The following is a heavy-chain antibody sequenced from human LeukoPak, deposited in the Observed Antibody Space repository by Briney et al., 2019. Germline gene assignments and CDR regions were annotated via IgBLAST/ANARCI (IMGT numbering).Heavy chain of an antibody. CDR1: GFTFDDYA. CDR3: AKAHMKWIQLWIPFDY. Sequence: PGGSLRLSCAASGFTFDDYAMHWVRQAPGKGLEWVSGISWNSGSICYADSVKGRFTISRDNSKNTLYLQMNSLRAEDTAVYYCAKAHMKWIQLWIPFDYWGQGTLVTVSS. D-gene: IGHD5-18*01. CDR2: ISWNSGSI. J-gene: IGHJ4*02. V-gene: IGHV3-9*01.